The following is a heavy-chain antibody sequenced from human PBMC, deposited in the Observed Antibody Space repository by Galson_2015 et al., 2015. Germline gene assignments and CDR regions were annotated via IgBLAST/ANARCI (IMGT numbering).Heavy chain of an antibody. D-gene: IGHD4-23*01. CDR1: ASAFSIYE. CDR3: AKTTVAAGSSWYMDA. CDR2: ITSTGDTT. V-gene: IGHV3-48*03. Sequence: SLRLSCAASASAFSIYEMNWIRQAPGKGLEWVSYITSTGDTTYYADSVKGRFTVSRDNAKNSLFLQMNGLRAEDTALYYCAKTTVAAGSSWYMDAWGKGTTVTVSS. J-gene: IGHJ6*03.